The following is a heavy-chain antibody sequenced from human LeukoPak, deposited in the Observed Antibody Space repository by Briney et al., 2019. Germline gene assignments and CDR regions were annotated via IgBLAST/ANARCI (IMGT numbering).Heavy chain of an antibody. V-gene: IGHV1-46*01. CDR1: GYTFTSYY. CDR3: ARDGQSYDSSGPSDY. D-gene: IGHD3-22*01. CDR2: INPSGGST. J-gene: IGHJ4*02. Sequence: ASVKVSGKASGYTFTSYYMHWVRQAPGQGLEWMGIINPSGGSTSYAQKFQGRVTMTRDTSTSTVYMELSSLRSEDTAVYYCARDGQSYDSSGPSDYWGQGTLVTVSS.